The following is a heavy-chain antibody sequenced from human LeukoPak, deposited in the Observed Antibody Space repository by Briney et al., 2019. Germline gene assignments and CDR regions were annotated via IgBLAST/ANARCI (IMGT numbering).Heavy chain of an antibody. CDR1: GFTFSSYS. Sequence: GGPLRLSCAASGFTFSSYSMNWVRQAPGKGLEWVSSISSSSSYIYYADSVKGRFTISRDNAKNSLYLQMNSLRAEDTAVYYCARDSAQHYYDSSGYPDYWGQGTLVTVSS. J-gene: IGHJ4*02. V-gene: IGHV3-21*01. CDR2: ISSSSSYI. CDR3: ARDSAQHYYDSSGYPDY. D-gene: IGHD3-22*01.